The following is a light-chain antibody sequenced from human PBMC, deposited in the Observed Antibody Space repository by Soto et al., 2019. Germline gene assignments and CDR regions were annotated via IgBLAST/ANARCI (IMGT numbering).Light chain of an antibody. CDR2: DTS. CDR1: QSVSSY. V-gene: IGKV3-15*01. CDR3: QHYVTWPLT. Sequence: EIMLTQSPATLSLSPGERATLSCRASQSVSSYLAWYQQKPGQTPRLLIYDTSIRATSVPARFSGSRSGAEFTLTISSLQSEDFAVYYCQHYVTWPLTFGGGTKVDIK. J-gene: IGKJ4*01.